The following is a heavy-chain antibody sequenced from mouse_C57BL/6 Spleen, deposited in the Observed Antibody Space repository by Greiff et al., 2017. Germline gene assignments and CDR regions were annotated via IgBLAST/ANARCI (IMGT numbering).Heavy chain of an antibody. CDR2: INPNNGGT. D-gene: IGHD2-4*01. CDR1: GYTFTDYY. Sequence: EVQLQQSGPELVKPGASVKISCKASGYTFTDYYMNWVKQSHGKSLEWIGDINPNNGGTSYNQKFKGKATLTVDKSSSTAYMELRSLTSEDSAVYYCARGYYDYDGREYYFDYWGQGTTLTVSS. CDR3: ARGYYDYDGREYYFDY. J-gene: IGHJ2*01. V-gene: IGHV1-26*01.